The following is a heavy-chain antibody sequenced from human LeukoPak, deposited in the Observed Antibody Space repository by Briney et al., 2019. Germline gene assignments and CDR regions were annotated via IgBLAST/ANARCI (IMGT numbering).Heavy chain of an antibody. Sequence: TSETLSLTCTVSGVSITTYYWNWVRQPPGKGLEWIGHMFYSGTTSYNPSLKSRVAVSVDTFKSRVSLTVTSVTAADTAVYYCVGEKSFFGEAIWSQGTLVTVPS. CDR1: GVSITTYY. D-gene: IGHD3-10*01. V-gene: IGHV4-59*01. CDR2: MFYSGTT. CDR3: VGEKSFFGEAI. J-gene: IGHJ3*02.